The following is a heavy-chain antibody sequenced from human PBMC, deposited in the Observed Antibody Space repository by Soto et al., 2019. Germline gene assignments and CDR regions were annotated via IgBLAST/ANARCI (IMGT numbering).Heavy chain of an antibody. V-gene: IGHV4-34*01. CDR3: ARAVIAAAFNWFDP. J-gene: IGHJ5*02. D-gene: IGHD6-13*01. Sequence: SETLSLTCAVYSGSFSGYYWSWIRQPPGKGLEWIGEINHSGSTNYNPSLKSRVTISVDTSKNQFSLKLSSVTAADTAVYYCARAVIAAAFNWFDPWGQGSLVTVSS. CDR2: INHSGST. CDR1: SGSFSGYY.